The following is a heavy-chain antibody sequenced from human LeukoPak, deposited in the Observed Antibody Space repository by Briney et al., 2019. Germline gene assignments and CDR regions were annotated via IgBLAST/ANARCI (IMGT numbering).Heavy chain of an antibody. CDR1: GFSFADYA. V-gene: IGHV3-9*01. CDR2: ISWNSGSI. D-gene: IGHD4-17*01. CDR3: AREYYGDYYY. J-gene: IGHJ4*02. Sequence: GGSLRLSCAASGFSFADYALHWVRQLPGKGLEWVSGISWNSGSIGYADSVKGRFTISRDNAKNSLYLQMNSLRAEDTAVYYCAREYYGDYYYWGQGTLVPVSS.